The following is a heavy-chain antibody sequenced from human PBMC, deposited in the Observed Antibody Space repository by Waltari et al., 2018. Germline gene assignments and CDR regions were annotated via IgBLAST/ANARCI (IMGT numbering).Heavy chain of an antibody. Sequence: VQLQESGRGLGKPSETLSLTCAVSGYSISTGYYWASVRQRPGKGLEWIGSIYHSGSTYYNPSLKSRVTISVDTSKNQFSLKLSSVTAADTAVYYCARPRSGSLFDYWGQGTLVTVSS. CDR2: IYHSGST. D-gene: IGHD1-26*01. J-gene: IGHJ4*02. V-gene: IGHV4-38-2*01. CDR3: ARPRSGSLFDY. CDR1: GYSISTGYY.